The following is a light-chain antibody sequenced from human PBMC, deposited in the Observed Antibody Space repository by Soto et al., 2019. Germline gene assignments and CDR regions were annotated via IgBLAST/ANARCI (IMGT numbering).Light chain of an antibody. CDR2: GAS. Sequence: EIVLTQSPGTLSLSPGERATLSCRASQSVSSSFLAWYQQRPGQAPRLLIFGASYRATGIPDRFSGSGSGTDFTLTISSLEPEDFAVDYCQHYGDAPPEYTFGPGTNVDSK. CDR1: QSVSSSF. V-gene: IGKV3-20*01. CDR3: QHYGDAPPEYT. J-gene: IGKJ3*01.